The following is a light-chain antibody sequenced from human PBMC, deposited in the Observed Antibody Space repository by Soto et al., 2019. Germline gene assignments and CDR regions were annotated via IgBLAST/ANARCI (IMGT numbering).Light chain of an antibody. V-gene: IGLV1-40*01. CDR1: NSNIGAGYD. CDR2: PNT. CDR3: QSYDSSLRGSV. J-gene: IGLJ3*02. Sequence: QSVLTQPPSVSGAPGQRVTISCTGTNSNIGAGYDVHWYQQLPGTAPKLLIYPNTNRPSGVPDRFSGSKSGTSASLAITGLQAEDEVDYYCQSYDSSLRGSVFGGGTKLTVL.